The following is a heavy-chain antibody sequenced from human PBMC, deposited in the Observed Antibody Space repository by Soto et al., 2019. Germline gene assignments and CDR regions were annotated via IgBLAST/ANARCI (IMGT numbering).Heavy chain of an antibody. V-gene: IGHV4-39*01. CDR1: GGSISSSSYY. Sequence: SETLSLTCTVSGGSISSSSYYWGWIRQPPGKGLEWIGSIYYSGSTYYNPSLKSRVTISVDTSKNQFSLKLSSVTAADTAVYYCARQGYSSGWYRAHNWFDPWGQGTLVTV. CDR2: IYYSGST. D-gene: IGHD6-19*01. CDR3: ARQGYSSGWYRAHNWFDP. J-gene: IGHJ5*02.